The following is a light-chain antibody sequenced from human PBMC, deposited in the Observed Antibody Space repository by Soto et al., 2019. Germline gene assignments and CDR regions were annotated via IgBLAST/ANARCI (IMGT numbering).Light chain of an antibody. CDR3: VLYLGSGISV. J-gene: IGLJ2*01. Sequence: QAVVTQEPSFAVSPGGTVTLTCGLSSGSVSASNYPSWYHQTPGQPPRTLIYSTNIRFSGVPDRLSGSILGNKAALTITGAHADDGGDYYCVLYLGSGISVFGGGTKLTVL. V-gene: IGLV8-61*01. CDR1: SGSVSASNY. CDR2: STN.